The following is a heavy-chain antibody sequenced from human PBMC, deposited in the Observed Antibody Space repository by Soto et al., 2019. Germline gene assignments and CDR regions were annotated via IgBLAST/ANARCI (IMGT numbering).Heavy chain of an antibody. Sequence: SETLSLTCTVSGGPINSGGYYRSWIRQLPGKGLEWIGYISDSGRTFYNPSLKSRVTILLHTSKRQFSLKLSPVTAADTAIYYCARIEGYYRDFDYWGQGTLVTVSS. CDR2: ISDSGRT. D-gene: IGHD3-3*01. CDR3: ARIEGYYRDFDY. CDR1: GGPINSGGYY. V-gene: IGHV4-31*02. J-gene: IGHJ4*02.